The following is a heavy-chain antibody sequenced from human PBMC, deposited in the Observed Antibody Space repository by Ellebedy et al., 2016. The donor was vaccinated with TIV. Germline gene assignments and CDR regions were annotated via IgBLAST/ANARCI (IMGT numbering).Heavy chain of an antibody. J-gene: IGHJ3*02. V-gene: IGHV1-18*01. D-gene: IGHD6-13*01. CDR1: GYTFTSYG. CDR3: ARDEEAAAGPTDAFDI. CDR2: ISAYNGNT. Sequence: ASVKVSXXASGYTFTSYGISWVRQAPGQGLEWMGWISAYNGNTNYAQKLQGRVTMTTDTSTSTAYMELRSLRSDDTAVYYCARDEEAAAGPTDAFDIWGQGTMVTVSS.